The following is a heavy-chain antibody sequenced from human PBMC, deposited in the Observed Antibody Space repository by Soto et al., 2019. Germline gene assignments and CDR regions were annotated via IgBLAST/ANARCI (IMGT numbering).Heavy chain of an antibody. CDR1: GYTFTNYG. CDR3: ARHYYCDF. J-gene: IGHJ4*02. CDR2: IHTHNGHT. V-gene: IGHV1-18*01. Sequence: ASVKVSFKASGYTFTNYGISWVRQAPGQGLEWMGWIHTHNGHTNYAQKFQGRVTLTTDTSTSTAYMELRSLESDDTAMYYCARHYYCDFWGQGTQVTVSS.